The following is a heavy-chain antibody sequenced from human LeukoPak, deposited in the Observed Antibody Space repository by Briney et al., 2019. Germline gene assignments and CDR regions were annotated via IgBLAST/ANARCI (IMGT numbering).Heavy chain of an antibody. J-gene: IGHJ6*02. CDR2: IYSGGTT. CDR3: ARDLRNTALRPAYYYGMDV. Sequence: PGGGLRLSCAASGLTVSSNYMSWVRQAPGKGLEWVSIIYSGGTTYYTDSVKGRFTISRDNRRNTLNLQMNNLRADDTAVYYCARDLRNTALRPAYYYGMDVWGQGTTVTVSS. D-gene: IGHD5-18*01. CDR1: GLTVSSNY. V-gene: IGHV3-66*01.